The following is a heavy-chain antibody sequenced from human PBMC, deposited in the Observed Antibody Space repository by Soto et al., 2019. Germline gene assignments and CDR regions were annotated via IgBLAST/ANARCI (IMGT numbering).Heavy chain of an antibody. CDR2: IWSDGSDE. D-gene: IGHD2-15*01. Sequence: QEQLVESGGGVAQPGRSLKLSCAASGFIFSNYGMHWVRQPPGKGLEWVAVIWSDGSDERYADSVAGRFSISRDNSKNTLYLEINSLRVEDTALYYCARVGCSGGTCYNWFDPWGQGTLVTVSS. V-gene: IGHV3-33*01. CDR3: ARVGCSGGTCYNWFDP. CDR1: GFIFSNYG. J-gene: IGHJ5*02.